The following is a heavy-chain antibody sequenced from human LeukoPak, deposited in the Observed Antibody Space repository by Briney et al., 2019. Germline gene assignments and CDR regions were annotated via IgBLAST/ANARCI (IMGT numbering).Heavy chain of an antibody. CDR3: ARDYDFWSGYLGY. Sequence: GGSLRLSCAASGFTFSSYAMSWVRQAPGKGLEWVSAISGSGGSTYYADSVKGRFTFSRDNAKNTVYLQMNSLRAEDTAVYYCARDYDFWSGYLGYWGQGTLVTVSS. CDR2: ISGSGGST. J-gene: IGHJ4*02. V-gene: IGHV3-23*01. D-gene: IGHD3-3*01. CDR1: GFTFSSYA.